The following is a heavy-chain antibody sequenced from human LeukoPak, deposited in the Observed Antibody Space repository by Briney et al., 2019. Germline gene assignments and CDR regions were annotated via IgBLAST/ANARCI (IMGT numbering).Heavy chain of an antibody. CDR1: GDSVSSNSAA. V-gene: IGHV6-1*01. J-gene: IGHJ4*02. CDR2: TYYRSKWYN. D-gene: IGHD2-15*01. Sequence: SETLSLTCAISGDSVSSNSAAWNWIRQSPSRGLEWLGRTYYRSKWYNDYAVSVKIRITINPDTSKNQFSLHLNSVTPEDTAVYYCAREVEVSAVISFYDHWGQGDLVTVSS. CDR3: AREVEVSAVISFYDH.